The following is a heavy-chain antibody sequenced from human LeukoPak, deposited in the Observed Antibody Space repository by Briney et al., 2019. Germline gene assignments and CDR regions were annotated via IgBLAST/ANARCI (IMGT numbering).Heavy chain of an antibody. V-gene: IGHV4-4*07. Sequence: SETLSLICTVSGGSISSYYWSWIRQTAGKGLEWIGRIYLSESTNYNPSLKSRVTMSVDTSKNQFSLKLTSVTAADTAVYYCARGLRYFDLDYWGQGILVTVSS. J-gene: IGHJ4*02. CDR1: GGSISSYY. D-gene: IGHD3-9*01. CDR2: IYLSEST. CDR3: ARGLRYFDLDY.